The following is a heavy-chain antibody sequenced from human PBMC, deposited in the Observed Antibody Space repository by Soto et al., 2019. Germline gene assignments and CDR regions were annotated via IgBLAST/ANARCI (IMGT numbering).Heavy chain of an antibody. D-gene: IGHD3-3*01. CDR2: ISAYNGNT. Sequence: ASVKVSCKASGYTFTSYGISWVRQAPGQGLEWMGWISAYNGNTNYAQKLQGRVTMTTDTSTSTAYMELRSLRSDDTAVYYCARDLRGSGYSYYFDYWGQGTLVTVSS. CDR3: ARDLRGSGYSYYFDY. J-gene: IGHJ4*02. V-gene: IGHV1-18*01. CDR1: GYTFTSYG.